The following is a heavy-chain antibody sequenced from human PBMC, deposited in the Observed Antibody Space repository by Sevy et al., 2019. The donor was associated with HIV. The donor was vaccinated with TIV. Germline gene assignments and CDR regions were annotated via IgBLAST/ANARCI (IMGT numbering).Heavy chain of an antibody. CDR2: IYSGGST. Sequence: GGSLRLSCAASGFIVSSNYMSWVRQVPGKGLEWVSVIYSGGSTYYADSVKGRFTISRDSSKNTLHLQMNSLRAEDTAVYYCARGTPFVYWGQGTLVTVSS. V-gene: IGHV3-53*01. J-gene: IGHJ4*02. CDR1: GFIVSSNY. CDR3: ARGTPFVY.